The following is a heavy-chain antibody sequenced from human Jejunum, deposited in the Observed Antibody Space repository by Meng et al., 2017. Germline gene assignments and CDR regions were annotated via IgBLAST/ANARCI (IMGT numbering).Heavy chain of an antibody. J-gene: IGHJ4*02. Sequence: GESLKISCAASGFTFSSYWMTWVRQAPGKGLEWVANIRNDGNEIYYVDSVKGRFTVSRDNARNTLHLQMNSLRAEDTAVYYCARDDGDFSFHYWGQGSLVTVSS. D-gene: IGHD4-17*01. CDR3: ARDDGDFSFHY. CDR1: GFTFSSYW. CDR2: IRNDGNEI. V-gene: IGHV3-7*01.